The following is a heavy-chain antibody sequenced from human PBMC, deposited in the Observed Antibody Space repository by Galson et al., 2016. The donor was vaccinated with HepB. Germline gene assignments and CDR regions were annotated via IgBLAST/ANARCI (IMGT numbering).Heavy chain of an antibody. V-gene: IGHV3-7*01. CDR3: AREGSGGFDY. CDR2: IKQGGSEK. CDR1: GFTFSSYW. J-gene: IGHJ4*02. Sequence: SLRLSCAASGFTFSSYWMSWVRQAPGKGLEWVANIKQGGSEKSYVDSVKGRFTTSRDNAKNSLYLQMNSLRVEDTAVYYCAREGSGGFDYWGQGTLVTVSS. D-gene: IGHD4-23*01.